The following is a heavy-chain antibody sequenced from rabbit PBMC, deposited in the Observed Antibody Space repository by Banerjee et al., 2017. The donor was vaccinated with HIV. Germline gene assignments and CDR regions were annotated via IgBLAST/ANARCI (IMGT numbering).Heavy chain of an antibody. CDR2: IYAGSGST. D-gene: IGHD8-1*01. V-gene: IGHV1S40*01. CDR1: GFSFSSSYY. J-gene: IGHJ6*01. CDR3: ARATNSYAVNGYAHYGMDL. Sequence: QSLEESGGDLVKPGASLTLTCTASGFSFSSSYYMCWVRQAPGKGLEWIACIYAGSGSTYYASWAKGRFTISRSTSLNTVTLQLNSLTAADTATYFCARATNSYAVNGYAHYGMDLWGPGTLVTVS.